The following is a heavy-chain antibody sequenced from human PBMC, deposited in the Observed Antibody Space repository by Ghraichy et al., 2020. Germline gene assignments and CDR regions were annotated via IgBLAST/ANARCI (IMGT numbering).Heavy chain of an antibody. D-gene: IGHD3-10*01. CDR2: ISYDGSNK. V-gene: IGHV3-30*18. CDR3: AKFGDRSGAPFDP. CDR1: GFTFSSYG. J-gene: IGHJ5*02. Sequence: GESLNISCAASGFTFSSYGMHWVRQAPGKGLEWVAVISYDGSNKYYADSVKGRFTISRDNSKNTLYLQMNSLRAEDTAVYYCAKFGDRSGAPFDPWGQGTLVTVSS.